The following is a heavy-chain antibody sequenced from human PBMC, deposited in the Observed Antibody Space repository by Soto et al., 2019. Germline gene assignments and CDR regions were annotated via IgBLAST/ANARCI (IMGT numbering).Heavy chain of an antibody. V-gene: IGHV4-31*03. CDR1: GGSISSGGDY. CDR2: IYYSGST. Sequence: SETLSLTCTVSGGSISSGGDYWSWIRQHPGKGLEWIGYIYYSGSTYYNPSLKSRVTISVDTSKNQFSLKLSSVTAADTAVYYCARELVVPAAIHYYYYGMDVWGQGPTVTVS. CDR3: ARELVVPAAIHYYYYGMDV. J-gene: IGHJ6*02. D-gene: IGHD2-2*02.